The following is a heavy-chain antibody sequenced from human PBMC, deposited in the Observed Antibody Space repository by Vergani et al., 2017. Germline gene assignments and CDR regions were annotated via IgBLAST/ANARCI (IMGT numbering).Heavy chain of an antibody. D-gene: IGHD4-17*01. V-gene: IGHV3-21*01. CDR3: ARDKAYGDYVLYYYYGMDV. J-gene: IGHJ6*02. CDR2: ISSSSSYI. Sequence: EVQLVESGGGLVQPGGSLRLSCAASGFTFSSYSMNWVRQAPGKGLEWVSSISSSSSYIYYADSVKGRFTISRDNAKNSLYLQMNSLRAEDTAVYYCARDKAYGDYVLYYYYGMDVWGQGTTVTVSS. CDR1: GFTFSSYS.